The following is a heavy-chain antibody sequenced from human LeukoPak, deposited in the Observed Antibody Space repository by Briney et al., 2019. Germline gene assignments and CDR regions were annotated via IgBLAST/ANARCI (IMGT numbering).Heavy chain of an antibody. J-gene: IGHJ4*02. CDR1: GGSVSSDNSY. V-gene: IGHV4-61*02. CDR3: ARGYYYHR. CDR2: IYADGSS. Sequence: SSETLSLTCTVSGGSVSSDNSYWNWLRQPPGEGLEWIGRIYADGSSTYNPSLKSRVTISVDSSKNQFSLRLSSMTAADTAVYYCARGYYYHRWGQGTLVTVSS. D-gene: IGHD3-22*01.